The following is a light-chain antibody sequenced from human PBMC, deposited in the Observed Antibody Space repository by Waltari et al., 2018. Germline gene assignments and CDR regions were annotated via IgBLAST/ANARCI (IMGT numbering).Light chain of an antibody. J-gene: IGLJ2*01. Sequence: QSALTQPPSASGSSGQSVTISCTGTSSDVGRYKFVSWYNQHPGNAPKLMIYNVNKRPSGDLVRFSGANSGNTASLIVSGLQAEDEADYFCCSYSGGNTLLFGGGTKLTVL. V-gene: IGLV2-8*01. CDR3: CSYSGGNTLL. CDR2: NVN. CDR1: SSDVGRYKF.